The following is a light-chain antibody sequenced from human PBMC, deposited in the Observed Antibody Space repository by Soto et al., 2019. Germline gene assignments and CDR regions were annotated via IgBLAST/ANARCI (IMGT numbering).Light chain of an antibody. J-gene: IGKJ4*01. CDR2: GAS. CDR1: QSVSSK. V-gene: IGKV3-15*01. Sequence: EIVMTQSPATLSVSPGERATLSCRASQSVSSKLAWYQQKAGRAPRLLIYGASTRATGIPARFSGSGSGTEFILTISSLQSEDFAVYYCQQYNDWPLTFGGGTKVGIK. CDR3: QQYNDWPLT.